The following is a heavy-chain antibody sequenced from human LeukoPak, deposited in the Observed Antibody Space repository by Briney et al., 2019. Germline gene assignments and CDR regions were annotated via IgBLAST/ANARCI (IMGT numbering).Heavy chain of an antibody. Sequence: AGSLTLSCAASGFTVSSNYMSWDRQAPGQGLEWVTVIYSGGSTYYADSVKGRFTISRDNSKNTLYLQMNSLRAEDTAVYYCARAWYYYDSSGYRDWGQGTLVTVSS. V-gene: IGHV3-53*01. D-gene: IGHD3-22*01. J-gene: IGHJ4*02. CDR3: ARAWYYYDSSGYRD. CDR1: GFTVSSNY. CDR2: IYSGGST.